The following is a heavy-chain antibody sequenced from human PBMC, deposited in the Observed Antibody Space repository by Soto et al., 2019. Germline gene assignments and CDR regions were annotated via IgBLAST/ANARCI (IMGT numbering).Heavy chain of an antibody. CDR3: ARAEKWVTGNMGGY. CDR2: INPYNHNT. V-gene: IGHV1-18*04. CDR1: GYTFTTYG. Sequence: QVQLVQSGAEVKKPGASVKVSCKAYGYTFTTYGISWVRQAPGQGLEWMGWINPYNHNTYYAQKIQGRVTMPTDTSTSTAYMELRSLRSDDSAIYYCARAEKWVTGNMGGYWGQGTLVTVYS. D-gene: IGHD1-20*01. J-gene: IGHJ4*02.